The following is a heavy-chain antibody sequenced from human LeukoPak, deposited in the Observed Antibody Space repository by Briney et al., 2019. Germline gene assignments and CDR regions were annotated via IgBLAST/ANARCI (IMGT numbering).Heavy chain of an antibody. D-gene: IGHD3-10*01. CDR1: GDSISSGSYY. V-gene: IGHV4-61*02. Sequence: PSQTLSLTCIVSGDSISSGSYYWTWIRQPAGKGLEWIGRIYVSGTTNYNPSLKSRVTISVDTSKNQFSLKLRSVTAADTAVYYCARGREYYYGSGSYRRLTYYYYYMDVWGKGTTVTVSS. J-gene: IGHJ6*03. CDR2: IYVSGTT. CDR3: ARGREYYYGSGSYRRLTYYYYYMDV.